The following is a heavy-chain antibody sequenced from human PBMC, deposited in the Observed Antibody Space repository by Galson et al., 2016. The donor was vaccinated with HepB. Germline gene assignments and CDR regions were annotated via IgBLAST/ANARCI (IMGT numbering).Heavy chain of an antibody. V-gene: IGHV3-21*01. D-gene: IGHD6-19*01. CDR2: ISSVGTYI. CDR3: ARDPQWLIRGAFDI. J-gene: IGHJ3*02. CDR1: GFTLSTHS. Sequence: SLRLSCAGSGFTLSTHSMNWVRQAPGKGLEWVSSISSVGTYIYYADSVRGRFTISRDNAKNSLYLQMNSLRAEDTAVYYCARDPQWLIRGAFDIWGQGTMVTVSS.